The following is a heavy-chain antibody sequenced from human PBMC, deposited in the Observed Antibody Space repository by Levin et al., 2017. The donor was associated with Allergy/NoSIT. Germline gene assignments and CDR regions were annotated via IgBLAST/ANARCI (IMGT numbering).Heavy chain of an antibody. CDR1: GGSISSSSYY. V-gene: IGHV4-39*01. D-gene: IGHD3-16*01. Sequence: SETLSLTCTVSGGSISSSSYYWGWIRQPPGKGLEWIGSIYYSGSTYYNPSLKSRVTISVDTSKNQFSLKLSSVTAADTAVYYCATIADMITSYYYYMDVWGKGTTVTVSS. CDR3: ATIADMITSYYYYMDV. J-gene: IGHJ6*03. CDR2: IYYSGST.